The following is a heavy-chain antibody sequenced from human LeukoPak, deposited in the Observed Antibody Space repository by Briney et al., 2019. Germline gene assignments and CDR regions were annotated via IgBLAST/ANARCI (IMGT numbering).Heavy chain of an antibody. CDR3: ARLAWGRLDY. CDR2: IYQSGST. D-gene: IGHD7-27*01. Sequence: SETLSLTCSLSGYSISSGYYWGWIRQPPGKGLGWIGSIYQSGSTYYNPSLMSRVTISVDTSRNQFSLKLSSVTAADTAVYYCARLAWGRLDYWGQGTLVTVSS. V-gene: IGHV4-38-2*02. CDR1: GYSISSGYY. J-gene: IGHJ4*02.